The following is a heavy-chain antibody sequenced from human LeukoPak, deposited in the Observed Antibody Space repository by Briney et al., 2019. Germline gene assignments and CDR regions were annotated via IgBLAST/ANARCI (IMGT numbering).Heavy chain of an antibody. Sequence: NPSETLSLTCAVYGGSFSGYYWSWIRQPPGKGLEWIGEINHSGSTNYNPSLKSRVTISVDTSKNQFSLKLSSVTAADTAFYYCVRDRGLGRGFDPRGQGTMVTVSS. CDR2: INHSGST. CDR1: GGSFSGYY. CDR3: VRDRGLGRGFDP. D-gene: IGHD3-16*01. J-gene: IGHJ5*02. V-gene: IGHV4-34*01.